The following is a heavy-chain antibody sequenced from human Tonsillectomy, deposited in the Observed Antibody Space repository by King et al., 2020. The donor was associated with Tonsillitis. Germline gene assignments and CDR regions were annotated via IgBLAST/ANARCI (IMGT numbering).Heavy chain of an antibody. J-gene: IGHJ4*02. D-gene: IGHD3-3*01. CDR1: GVSFSSYV. Sequence: VQLVESGGGLVQPGGSLRISCAASGVSFSSYVMSWVRQAPGKGVEGVSGIRGRGGSTSYADSVKGRFTISRDNSRNTLYLQMNSLRAEDTAVYYCAKCGYHYDFWSGEYYFDYWGQGTLVTVSS. V-gene: IGHV3-23*04. CDR2: IRGRGGST. CDR3: AKCGYHYDFWSGEYYFDY.